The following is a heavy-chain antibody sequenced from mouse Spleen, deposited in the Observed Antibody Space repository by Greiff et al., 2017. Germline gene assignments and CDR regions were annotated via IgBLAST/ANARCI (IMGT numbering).Heavy chain of an antibody. CDR2: ISSGGGST. V-gene: IGHV5-12-1*01. J-gene: IGHJ2*01. CDR1: GFAFSSYD. CDR3: ARHPSNYYGSSFGFDY. Sequence: EVKLMESGGGLVKPGGSLKLSCAASGFAFSSYDMSWVRQTPEKRLEWVAYISSGGGSTYYPDTVKGRFTISRDNAKNTLYLQMSSLKSEDTAMYYCARHPSNYYGSSFGFDYWGQGTTLTVSS. D-gene: IGHD1-1*01.